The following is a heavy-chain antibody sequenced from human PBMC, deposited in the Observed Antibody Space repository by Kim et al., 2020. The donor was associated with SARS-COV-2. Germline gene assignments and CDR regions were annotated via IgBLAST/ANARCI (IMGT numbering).Heavy chain of an antibody. CDR1: GFTFTSYA. CDR2: IGITGGNT. Sequence: GGSLRLSCEASGFTFTSYAMTWVRQAPGKGLEWVASIGITGGNTYYADSVKGRFTISRDNSRDTLFLHMNSLRAEDTAVYYCTKRTSGAGPFDYWGQGTLVTVSS. CDR3: TKRTSGAGPFDY. J-gene: IGHJ4*02. V-gene: IGHV3-23*01. D-gene: IGHD2-2*01.